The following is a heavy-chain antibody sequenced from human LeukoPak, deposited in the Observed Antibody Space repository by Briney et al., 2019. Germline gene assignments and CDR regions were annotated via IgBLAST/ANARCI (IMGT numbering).Heavy chain of an antibody. Sequence: ASVKVSCKASGYTFTGYYMHWVRQAPGQGLEWMGRINPNSGGTNYAQKFQGRVTMTSDTSISTAYMELSRLRSDDTAVYYCATMTTVTTEVYWGQGTLVTVSS. J-gene: IGHJ4*02. V-gene: IGHV1-2*06. CDR2: INPNSGGT. D-gene: IGHD4-17*01. CDR3: ATMTTVTTEVY. CDR1: GYTFTGYY.